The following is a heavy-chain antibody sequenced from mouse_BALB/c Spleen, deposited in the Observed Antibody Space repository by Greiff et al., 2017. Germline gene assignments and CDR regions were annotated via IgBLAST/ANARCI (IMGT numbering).Heavy chain of an antibody. Sequence: VKLQQPGAELVKPGASVKLSCKASGYTFTSYYMYWVKQRPGQGLEWIGGINPSNGGTNFNEKFKSKATLTVDKSSSTAYMQLSSLTSEDSAVYYCTRSRGYAMDYWGQGTSVTVSS. CDR1: GYTFTSYY. CDR2: INPSNGGT. CDR3: TRSRGYAMDY. V-gene: IGHV1S81*02. J-gene: IGHJ4*01.